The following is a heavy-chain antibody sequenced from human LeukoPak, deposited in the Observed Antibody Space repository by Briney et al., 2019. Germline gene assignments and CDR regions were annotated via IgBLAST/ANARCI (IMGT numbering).Heavy chain of an antibody. J-gene: IGHJ4*02. V-gene: IGHV4-59*08. CDR3: ARRLRFSAFDY. CDR1: GGSISSYY. Sequence: SETLSLTCTVSGGSISSYYWSWIRQPSGKGLEWIGYIYYSGSTNYNPSLKSRVTISVDTSKNQFSLKLSSVTAADTAVYYCARRLRFSAFDYWGQGTLVTVSS. CDR2: IYYSGST. D-gene: IGHD3-3*01.